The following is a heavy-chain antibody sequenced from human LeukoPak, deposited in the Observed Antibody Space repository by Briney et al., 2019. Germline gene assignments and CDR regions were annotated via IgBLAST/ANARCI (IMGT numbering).Heavy chain of an antibody. D-gene: IGHD3-16*02. CDR2: IIPIFGTA. Sequence: SVKVSCKASGGTFSSYAISWVRQAPGQGLEWMGGIIPIFGTANYAQKFQGRVTITADESASTAYMELSSLRSEDTAVYYCAQEGYVWGSYRQFDYWGQGTLVTVSS. CDR1: GGTFSSYA. CDR3: AQEGYVWGSYRQFDY. V-gene: IGHV1-69*13. J-gene: IGHJ4*02.